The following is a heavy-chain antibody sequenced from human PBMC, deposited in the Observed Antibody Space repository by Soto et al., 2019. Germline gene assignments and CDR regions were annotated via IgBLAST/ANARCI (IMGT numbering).Heavy chain of an antibody. CDR2: IHPNSGGT. Sequence: QVQLVQSGAELKKPGASVKVSCTASGYTFTGYYMHWVRQAPGQGLEWMGWIHPNSGGTNYAQKFQGRVTMTRDTSISTACMELSRLRSDDTAVYYCASITVTTAPVDYWGQGTLVTVSS. J-gene: IGHJ4*02. CDR1: GYTFTGYY. CDR3: ASITVTTAPVDY. V-gene: IGHV1-2*02. D-gene: IGHD4-4*01.